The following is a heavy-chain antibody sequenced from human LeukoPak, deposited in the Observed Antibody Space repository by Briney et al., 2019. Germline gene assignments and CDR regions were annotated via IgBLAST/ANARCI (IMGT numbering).Heavy chain of an antibody. V-gene: IGHV1-2*02. Sequence: ASVKVSCKASGYTFTGYYMHWVRQAPGQGLEWMGWINPNSGGTNYAQKFQGRVTMTRDTSISTAYMELSRLRSDNTAVYYCARDPERTVQFDYWGQGTLVTVSS. D-gene: IGHD3-10*01. J-gene: IGHJ4*02. CDR2: INPNSGGT. CDR3: ARDPERTVQFDY. CDR1: GYTFTGYY.